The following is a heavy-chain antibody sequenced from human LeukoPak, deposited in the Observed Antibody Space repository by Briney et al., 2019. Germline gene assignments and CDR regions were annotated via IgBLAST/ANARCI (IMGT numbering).Heavy chain of an antibody. CDR3: ARDLTPRLYYFDY. D-gene: IGHD2/OR15-2a*01. J-gene: IGHJ4*02. CDR1: GFTFSNYA. Sequence: GGSLRLSCAASGFTFSNYAMNWVRQAPGKGLEWVAVIWYDGSNKYYADSVKGRFTISRDNSKNTLYLQMNSLRAEDTAVYYCARDLTPRLYYFDYWGQGTLVTVSS. V-gene: IGHV3-33*08. CDR2: IWYDGSNK.